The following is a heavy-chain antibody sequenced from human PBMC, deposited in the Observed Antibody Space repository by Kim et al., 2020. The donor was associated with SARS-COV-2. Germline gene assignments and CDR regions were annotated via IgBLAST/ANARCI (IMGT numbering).Heavy chain of an antibody. J-gene: IGHJ4*02. V-gene: IGHV3-66*01. CDR1: GFTVSNNY. D-gene: IGHD3-9*01. CDR3: ARDHLRDGLTDY. CDR2: IYSGGTT. Sequence: GGSLRLSCAASGFTVSNNYMSWVRQAPGKGLEWVSVIYSGGTTNYADSVKGRFTISRDNSKNMLYLQMHSLRVEDTAVYYCARDHLRDGLTDYWCQG.